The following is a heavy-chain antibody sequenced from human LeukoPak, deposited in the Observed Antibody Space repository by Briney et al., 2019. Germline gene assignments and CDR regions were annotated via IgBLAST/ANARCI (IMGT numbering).Heavy chain of an antibody. CDR3: ARDRWGLVALFDY. D-gene: IGHD2-15*01. J-gene: IGHJ4*02. V-gene: IGHV3-74*01. Sequence: PGGSLRLSCAASGFTFSNYWVHWVRQAPGKGLVWVSRIYSDGSSTSYADSVKGRFTISRDNAKNTLYLQMNSLRAEDTAVYYCARDRWGLVALFDYLGQGTLVTVSS. CDR2: IYSDGSST. CDR1: GFTFSNYW.